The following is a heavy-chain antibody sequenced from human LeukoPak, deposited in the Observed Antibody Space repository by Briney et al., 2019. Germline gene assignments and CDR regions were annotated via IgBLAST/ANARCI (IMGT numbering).Heavy chain of an antibody. CDR3: ARHEAAAAPDY. V-gene: IGHV4-59*08. Sequence: KPSETLSLTCTVSGGSISSYYWSWIRQPPGKGLEWIGYIYYSGSTNYNPSLKSRVTISVDTSKNQFSLKLSSVTAADTAVYYCARHEAAAAPDYWGQGTLVTVSS. J-gene: IGHJ4*02. CDR2: IYYSGST. D-gene: IGHD2-2*01. CDR1: GGSISSYY.